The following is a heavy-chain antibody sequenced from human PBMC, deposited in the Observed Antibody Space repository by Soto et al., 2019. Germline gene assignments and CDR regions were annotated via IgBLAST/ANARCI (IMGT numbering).Heavy chain of an antibody. J-gene: IGHJ5*02. CDR3: ARGEPYSSSSGWFDP. D-gene: IGHD6-6*01. V-gene: IGHV4-59*01. CDR2: IYYSGST. CDR1: GGSISSYY. Sequence: SETLSLTCTVSGGSISSYYWSWIRQPPGKGLEWIGYIYYSGSTNYNPSLKSRVTISVATSKNQFSLKLSSVTAADTAVYYGARGEPYSSSSGWFDPWGQGTLVTVSS.